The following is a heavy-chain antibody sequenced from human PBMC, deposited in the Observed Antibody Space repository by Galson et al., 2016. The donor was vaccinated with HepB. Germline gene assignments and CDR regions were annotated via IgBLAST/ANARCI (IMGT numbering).Heavy chain of an antibody. CDR3: ARGGWNGD. CDR2: IYYTGST. CDR1: GDSISGSSYY. J-gene: IGHJ4*02. V-gene: IGHV4-39*07. Sequence: SETLSLTCTVSGDSISGSSYYWGWVRQPPGKGLEWIGSIYYTGSTYYNPSLKSRVTISVDTSQNQFSLKLRSVTAADTAVYYCARGGWNGDWGQGTLVTVSS. D-gene: IGHD1-1*01.